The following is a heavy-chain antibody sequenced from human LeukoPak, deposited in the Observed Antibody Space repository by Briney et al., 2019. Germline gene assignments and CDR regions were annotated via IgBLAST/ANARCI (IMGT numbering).Heavy chain of an antibody. CDR3: ASGAAARLFDY. J-gene: IGHJ4*02. CDR1: GFTFSSYS. CDR2: ISSSSSYI. D-gene: IGHD2-2*01. V-gene: IGHV3-21*01. Sequence: TPGGSLRLSCAASGFTFSSYSMNWVRQAPGKGLEWVSSISSSSSYIYYADSVKGRFTISRDNAKSSLYLQMNSLRAEDTAVYYCASGAAARLFDYWGQGTLVTVSS.